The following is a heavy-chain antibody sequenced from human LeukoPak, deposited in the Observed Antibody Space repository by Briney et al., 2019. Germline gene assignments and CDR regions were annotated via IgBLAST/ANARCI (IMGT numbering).Heavy chain of an antibody. D-gene: IGHD1-1*01. J-gene: IGHJ4*02. CDR2: INPNSGGT. CDR3: ARGPGTTHGFDY. Sequence: ASVKVSCKASGYTFTGYYMHWVRQAPGQGLEWMGWINPNSGGTNYAQKFQGRVTMTRDTSVNTAYMELNSLRSDDTAVYYCARGPGTTHGFDYWGQGTLVTVSS. V-gene: IGHV1-2*02. CDR1: GYTFTGYY.